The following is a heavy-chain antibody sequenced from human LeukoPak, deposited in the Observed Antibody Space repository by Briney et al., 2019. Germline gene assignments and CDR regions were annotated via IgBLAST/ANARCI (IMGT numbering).Heavy chain of an antibody. J-gene: IGHJ4*02. CDR2: IYPRGST. CDR3: ARFSPRAMGNYLDF. CDR1: GGSISSGSYS. Sequence: SETLSLTCAVSGGSISSGSYSWSWIRQPPGKGLEWIGYIYPRGSTYYNPSLKSRVILSLDKSANQFSLNLSSVTAADTAVYYCARFSPRAMGNYLDFWGQETLVTVSS. D-gene: IGHD7-27*01. V-gene: IGHV4-30-2*01.